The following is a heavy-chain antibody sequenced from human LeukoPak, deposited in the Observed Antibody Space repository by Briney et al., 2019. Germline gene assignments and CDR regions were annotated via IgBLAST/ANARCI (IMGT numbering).Heavy chain of an antibody. CDR2: ISSSGSTI. J-gene: IGHJ4*02. CDR1: GFTFSDYY. Sequence: GGSLRLSCAASGFTFSDYYMSWIRQAPGKGLEWVSYISSSGSTIYYADSVKGQFTISRDNAKNSLYLQMNSLRAEDTAVYYCAAEDSSGYYEPVDYWGQGTLVTVSS. D-gene: IGHD3-22*01. CDR3: AAEDSSGYYEPVDY. V-gene: IGHV3-11*01.